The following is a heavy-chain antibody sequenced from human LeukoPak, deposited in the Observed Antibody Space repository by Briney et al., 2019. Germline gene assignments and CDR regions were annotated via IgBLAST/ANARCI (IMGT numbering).Heavy chain of an antibody. D-gene: IGHD1-14*01. CDR2: LYSDGNP. CDR1: GFSLSDMY. V-gene: IGHV3-66*01. CDR3: ATSSRPNLGDY. Sequence: GGSLRLSCAPSGFSLSDMYMSWVRPAPGKGLEWVSILYSDGNPYYADSMKGKLTISRDNPTNTLFLLMNRLRVEDTALYYCATSSRPNLGDYWGQGTLVTVSS. J-gene: IGHJ4*02.